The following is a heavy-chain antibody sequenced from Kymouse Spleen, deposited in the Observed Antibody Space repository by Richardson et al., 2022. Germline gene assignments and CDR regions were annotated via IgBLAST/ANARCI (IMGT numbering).Heavy chain of an antibody. CDR2: ISYDGSNK. Sequence: QVQLVESGGGVVQPGRSLRLSCAASGFTFSSYGMHWVRQAPGKGLEWVAVISYDGSNKYYADSVKGRFTISRDNSKNTLYLQMNSLRAEDTAVYYCAKREATIGDYWGQGTLVTVSS. D-gene: IGHD5-12*01. V-gene: IGHV3-30*18. CDR3: AKREATIGDY. J-gene: IGHJ4*02. CDR1: GFTFSSYG.